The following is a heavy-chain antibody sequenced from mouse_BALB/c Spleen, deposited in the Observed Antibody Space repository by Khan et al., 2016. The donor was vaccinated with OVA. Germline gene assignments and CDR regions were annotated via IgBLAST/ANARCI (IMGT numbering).Heavy chain of an antibody. CDR2: ISPYNDGS. D-gene: IGHD1-1*01. J-gene: IGHJ3*01. V-gene: IGHV1S136*01. CDR1: GYTFTSYV. CDR3: WRARYYYGSAYEGFAY. Sequence: VQLQQSGPELVKPGASVKMSCKASGYTFTSYVMHWVKQKPGQGLEWIGYISPYNDGSKYNEKFRGKATLTSDKSSSTAYMELSSLTSEESAVYYCWRARYYYGSAYEGFAYWGQGTLVTVAA.